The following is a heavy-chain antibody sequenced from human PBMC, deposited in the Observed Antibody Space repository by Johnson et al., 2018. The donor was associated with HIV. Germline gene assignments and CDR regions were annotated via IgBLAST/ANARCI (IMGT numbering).Heavy chain of an antibody. D-gene: IGHD2-21*01. CDR2: IGTAGDT. J-gene: IGHJ3*01. V-gene: IGHV3-13*01. CDR1: GFTFSSYD. Sequence: MQLVESGGGLVQPGGSLRLSCAASGFTFSSYDMHWVRQATGKGLEWVSAIGTAGDTYYPGSVKGRFPISRENATNSLYLQMNSLRAEDTAVYYCAKGGCGGDCYSPYLFDLWGQGTMVTVSS. CDR3: AKGGCGGDCYSPYLFDL.